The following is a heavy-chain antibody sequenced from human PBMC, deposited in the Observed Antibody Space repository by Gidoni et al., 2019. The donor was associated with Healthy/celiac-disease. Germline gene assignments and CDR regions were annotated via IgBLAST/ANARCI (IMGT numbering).Heavy chain of an antibody. CDR2: IYYSGST. CDR1: GGSISSGDYY. J-gene: IGHJ2*01. V-gene: IGHV4-30-4*01. CDR3: ARDHYCSSTSCYIPAQDDWYFDL. D-gene: IGHD2-2*02. Sequence: QVQLQESGPGLVKPSQTLSLTCTVSGGSISSGDYYWSWIRQPPGKGLEWIGYIYYSGSTYYNPSLKSRVTISVDTSKNQFSRKLSSVTAADTAVYYCARDHYCSSTSCYIPAQDDWYFDLWGRGTLVTVSS.